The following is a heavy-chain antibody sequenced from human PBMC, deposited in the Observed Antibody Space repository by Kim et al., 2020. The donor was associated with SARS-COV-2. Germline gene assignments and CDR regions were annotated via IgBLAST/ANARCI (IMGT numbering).Heavy chain of an antibody. Sequence: AEPVEGRFPISRDNSKNTLYLQMNSRRAEDTDVYYCARLGDEDTAMVEDYWGQGTLVTVSS. CDR3: ARLGDEDTAMVEDY. J-gene: IGHJ4*02. D-gene: IGHD5-18*01. V-gene: IGHV3-30*01.